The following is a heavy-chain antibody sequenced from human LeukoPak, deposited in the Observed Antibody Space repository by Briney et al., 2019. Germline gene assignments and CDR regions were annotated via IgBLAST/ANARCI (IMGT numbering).Heavy chain of an antibody. CDR3: ARVGFSSGYYYSFLYYFDY. J-gene: IGHJ4*02. V-gene: IGHV3-48*03. Sequence: GGSLRLSCAASGFTFSSYEMNWVRQAPGKGLEWVSYISSSGSTIYYADSVKGRFTISRDNAKNSLYLQMNSLRAEDTAVYYCARVGFSSGYYYSFLYYFDYWGQGTLVTVSS. CDR1: GFTFSSYE. D-gene: IGHD3-22*01. CDR2: ISSSGSTI.